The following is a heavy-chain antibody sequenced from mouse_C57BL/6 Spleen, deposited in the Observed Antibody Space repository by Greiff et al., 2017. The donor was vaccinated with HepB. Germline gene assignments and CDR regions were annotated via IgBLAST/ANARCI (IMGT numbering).Heavy chain of an antibody. CDR1: GFTFSDYG. Sequence: VQLKESGGGLVKPGGSLKLSCAASGFTFSDYGMHWVRQAPEKGLEWVAYISSGSSTNYYADTVKGRFTISRDNAKKTLFLQMTSLRSEDTAMYYCARQLHFDYWGQGTTLTVSS. CDR3: ARQLHFDY. J-gene: IGHJ2*01. V-gene: IGHV5-17*01. CDR2: ISSGSSTN. D-gene: IGHD2-1*01.